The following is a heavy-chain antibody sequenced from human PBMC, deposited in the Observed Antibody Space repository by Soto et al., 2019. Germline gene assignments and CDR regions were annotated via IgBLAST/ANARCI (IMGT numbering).Heavy chain of an antibody. CDR2: INSDGSST. D-gene: IGHD6-6*01. CDR3: AREAEYSSSSGLFRPKPHYYYYYYMDV. J-gene: IGHJ6*03. V-gene: IGHV3-74*01. CDR1: GFTFSSYW. Sequence: EVQLVESGGGLVQPGGSLRLSCAASGFTFSSYWMHWVRQAPGKGLVWVSRINSDGSSTSYADSVKGRFTISRDNAKNTLYLQMNSLRAEDTAVYYCAREAEYSSSSGLFRPKPHYYYYYYMDVWGKGTTVTVSS.